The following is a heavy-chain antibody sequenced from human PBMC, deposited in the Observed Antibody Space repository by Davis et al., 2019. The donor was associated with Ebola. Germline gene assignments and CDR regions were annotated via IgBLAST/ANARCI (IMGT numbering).Heavy chain of an antibody. CDR3: ARVGAAWPSYYGMDV. V-gene: IGHV3-11*06. D-gene: IGHD3-10*01. CDR2: ISSSSSYT. CDR1: GFTFSDYY. Sequence: GRSLRLSCAPSGFTFSDYYMSWIRQAPGKGLEWVSYISSSSSYTNYADSVKGRFTIPRDNAKNSLYLQMNSLRAEDTAVYYCARVGAAWPSYYGMDVWGQGTTVTVSS. J-gene: IGHJ6*02.